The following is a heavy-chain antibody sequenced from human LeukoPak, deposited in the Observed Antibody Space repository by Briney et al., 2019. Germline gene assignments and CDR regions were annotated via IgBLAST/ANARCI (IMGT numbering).Heavy chain of an antibody. D-gene: IGHD2/OR15-2a*01. CDR1: GDSISNYY. Sequence: SETLSLTCTVSGDSISNYYWSWIRQPPGKGLEWFGYIYYSESTNYNPSLKSRVTISTDTPKSQFSLNLRSVTAEDTGIYYCARGRCRNSGCRPYFDYWGQGTQVTVSS. CDR2: IYYSEST. V-gene: IGHV4-59*01. CDR3: ARGRCRNSGCRPYFDY. J-gene: IGHJ4*02.